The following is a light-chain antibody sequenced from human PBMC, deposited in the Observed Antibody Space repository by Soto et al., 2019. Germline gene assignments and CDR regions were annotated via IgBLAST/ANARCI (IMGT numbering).Light chain of an antibody. CDR1: QSVSST. Sequence: EILMTQSPATLSLSLGERATLSCWASQSVSSTIAWYQQRPGQAPRLLIYGASTRATGIPARFSGSGSGTEFTLTIKSLPSEDSAGYYFQQYNSWPYTFGQGTK. V-gene: IGKV3-15*01. CDR3: QQYNSWPYT. CDR2: GAS. J-gene: IGKJ2*01.